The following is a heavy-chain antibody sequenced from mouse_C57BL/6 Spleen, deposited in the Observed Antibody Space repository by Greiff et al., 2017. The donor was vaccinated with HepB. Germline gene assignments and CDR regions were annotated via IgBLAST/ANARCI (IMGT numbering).Heavy chain of an antibody. D-gene: IGHD2-3*01. V-gene: IGHV1-15*01. CDR2: IDPETGGT. CDR1: GYTFTDYE. CDR3: TRGGEDGYYWYFDV. J-gene: IGHJ1*03. Sequence: VQLQQSGAELVRPGASVTLSCKASGYTFTDYEMHWVKQTPVHGLEWIGAIDPETGGTAYNQKFKGKAILTADKSSSTAYMELRSLTSEDSAVYYCTRGGEDGYYWYFDVWGTGTTVTVSS.